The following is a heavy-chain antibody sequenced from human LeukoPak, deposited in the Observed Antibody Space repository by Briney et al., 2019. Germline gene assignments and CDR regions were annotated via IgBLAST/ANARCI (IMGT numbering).Heavy chain of an antibody. D-gene: IGHD6-13*01. CDR1: GASFSGYY. CDR2: IDHSGST. V-gene: IGHV4-34*01. Sequence: PSETLSLTCAVSGASFSGYYWSWIRQPPGEGLEWIGEIDHSGSTNYNPSLKSRVTISVDTSKNQFSLRLSSVAAADTALYYCARGLPYSSSWYLRYNWFDPWGQGTLVTVSS. CDR3: ARGLPYSSSWYLRYNWFDP. J-gene: IGHJ5*02.